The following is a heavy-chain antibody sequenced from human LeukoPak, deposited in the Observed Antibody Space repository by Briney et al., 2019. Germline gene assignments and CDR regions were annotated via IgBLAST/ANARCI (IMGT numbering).Heavy chain of an antibody. CDR3: ARSPVLDRNDWSFVD. V-gene: IGHV3-53*01. CDR1: GFTVSRNY. CDR2: SYSGGDT. D-gene: IGHD1-1*01. Sequence: GGSLRLSCAASGFTVSRNYMSWVRQAPGKGLEWVSVSYSGGDTYYPDSVKGRFTVSRDNPKNTVYLQMNSLRAEDTAVYFCARSPVLDRNDWSFVDWGQGTLVTVSS. J-gene: IGHJ4*02.